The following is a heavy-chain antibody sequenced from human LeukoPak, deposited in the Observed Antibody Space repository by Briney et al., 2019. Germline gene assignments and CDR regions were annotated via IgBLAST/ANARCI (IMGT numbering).Heavy chain of an antibody. CDR1: GGSISSYY. CDR3: ARADRSMSRFDP. J-gene: IGHJ5*02. Sequence: SETLSLTCTVSGGSISSYYWSWIRQPPGKGLEWIGYIYYSGSTNYNPSLKSRVTISVDTSKNQFSLKLSSVTAADTAVYYCARADRSMSRFDPWGQGTLVTVSS. D-gene: IGHD2/OR15-2a*01. V-gene: IGHV4-59*01. CDR2: IYYSGST.